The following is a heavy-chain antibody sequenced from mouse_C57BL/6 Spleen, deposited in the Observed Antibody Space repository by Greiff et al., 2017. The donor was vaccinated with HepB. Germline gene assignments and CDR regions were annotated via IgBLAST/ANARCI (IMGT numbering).Heavy chain of an antibody. D-gene: IGHD1-1*01. CDR2: ISSGGDYI. J-gene: IGHJ2*01. CDR1: GFTFSSYA. V-gene: IGHV5-9-1*02. Sequence: EVQGVESGEGLVKPGGSLKLSCAASGFTFSSYAMSWVRQTPEKRLEWVAYISSGGDYIYYADTVKGRFTISRDNTRNTLYLQMSSLKSEDTAMYYCTRDNYPYYFDYWGQGTTLTVSS. CDR3: TRDNYPYYFDY.